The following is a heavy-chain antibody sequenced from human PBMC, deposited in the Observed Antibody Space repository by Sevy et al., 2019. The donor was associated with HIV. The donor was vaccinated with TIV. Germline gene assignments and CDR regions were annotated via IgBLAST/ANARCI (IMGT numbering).Heavy chain of an antibody. CDR1: GFSFSSYG. CDR2: IWFDGSNE. J-gene: IGHJ4*02. V-gene: IGHV3-33*06. CDR3: AKDRRGYSPFEN. Sequence: GGSLRLSCAASGFSFSSYGMHWVRQAPGKGLEWLAVIWFDGSNEYYADSVKGRFTISRDIAKNTLYLQMNSLRAEDTAIYYCAKDRRGYSPFENWGQGVLVTVSS. D-gene: IGHD2-15*01.